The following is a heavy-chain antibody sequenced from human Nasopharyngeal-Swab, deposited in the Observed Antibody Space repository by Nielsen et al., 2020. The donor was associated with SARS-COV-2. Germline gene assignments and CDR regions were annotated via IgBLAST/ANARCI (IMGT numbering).Heavy chain of an antibody. CDR3: GRDLGGRFPT. CDR1: GFTFRSYW. D-gene: IGHD3-16*01. Sequence: ESLKISCAASGFTFRSYWMHWVRQVPGKGLVWVSRINEDGSITNYADSVEGRFTISRDNAKNTLFLHMNSLRAEDTAVYYCGRDLGGRFPTWGQGTLVTASS. J-gene: IGHJ5*02. V-gene: IGHV3-74*01. CDR2: INEDGSIT.